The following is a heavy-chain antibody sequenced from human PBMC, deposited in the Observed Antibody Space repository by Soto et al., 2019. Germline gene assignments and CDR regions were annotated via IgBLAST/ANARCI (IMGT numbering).Heavy chain of an antibody. J-gene: IGHJ4*02. V-gene: IGHV3-53*01. CDR2: INSDGST. CDR1: GFLVNSAY. CDR3: ARSGYSFACGY. D-gene: IGHD5-18*01. Sequence: EVQLVESGGGLIPPGGSLILSGAASGFLVNSAYMTWVRQAPGKGLEWLSMINSDGSTLYAESVKGRFTISRDNSKNRLDLQMNSLRAEDTAMYYCARSGYSFACGYWGQGTLVIVTS.